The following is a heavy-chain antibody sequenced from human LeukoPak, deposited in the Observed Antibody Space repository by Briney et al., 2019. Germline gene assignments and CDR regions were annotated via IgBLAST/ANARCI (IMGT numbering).Heavy chain of an antibody. D-gene: IGHD6-13*01. CDR1: GGSLSSYY. CDR3: ARGISSWYLDY. Sequence: SETLSLTCTVSGGSLSSYYWSWIRQPPGKGLEWIGYIYYSGSTNYNPSLKSRVTISVDTSKNQFSLKLSSVTAADTAVYYCARGISSWYLDYWGQGTLVTVSS. CDR2: IYYSGST. J-gene: IGHJ4*02. V-gene: IGHV4-59*01.